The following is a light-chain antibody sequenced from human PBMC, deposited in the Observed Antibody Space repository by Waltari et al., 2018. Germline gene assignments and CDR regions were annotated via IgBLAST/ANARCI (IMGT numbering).Light chain of an antibody. J-gene: IGLJ3*02. CDR3: CSYAGSYTWV. CDR2: DVT. V-gene: IGLV2-11*01. CDR1: TNALGRYNS. Sequence: SALTQPPSVSGSPGQSVPISRTGTTNALGRYNSEPWYQQHPGKAPTLIILDVTKRPSGVPDRLSGSKSGNTASLTISGLRAEDEAEYYCCSYAGSYTWVFGGGTKLTVV.